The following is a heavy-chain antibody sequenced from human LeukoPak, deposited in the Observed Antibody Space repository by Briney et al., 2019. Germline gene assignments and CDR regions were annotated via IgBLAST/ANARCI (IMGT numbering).Heavy chain of an antibody. V-gene: IGHV4-38-2*02. CDR1: GYSISSGYY. CDR2: IFRSGNT. Sequence: SETLSLTCSVSGYSISSGYYWGWIRQPPGKGLECIGSIFRSGNTFYRPSLKSRVNISIDTSNNQFSLKLTAVTAADTAVYYCARIGGYCSGGGCSSGGDYWGQGILVTVST. CDR3: ARIGGYCSGGGCSSGGDY. D-gene: IGHD2-15*01. J-gene: IGHJ4*02.